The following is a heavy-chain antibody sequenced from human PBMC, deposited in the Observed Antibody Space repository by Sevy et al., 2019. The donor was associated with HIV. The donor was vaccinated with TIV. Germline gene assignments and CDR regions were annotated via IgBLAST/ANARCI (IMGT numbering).Heavy chain of an antibody. V-gene: IGHV1-2*02. D-gene: IGHD5-18*01. J-gene: IGHJ4*02. Sequence: ASVKVSCKASGHTFTDYFMHWVRQAPGQGLEWMGWINPDGGDTKYAQKFHGRVTLTRDTSISTAYMELSRLKSDDTAVYYCASPGGYRYGSLLDYWGQGTLVTVSS. CDR2: INPDGGDT. CDR3: ASPGGYRYGSLLDY. CDR1: GHTFTDYF.